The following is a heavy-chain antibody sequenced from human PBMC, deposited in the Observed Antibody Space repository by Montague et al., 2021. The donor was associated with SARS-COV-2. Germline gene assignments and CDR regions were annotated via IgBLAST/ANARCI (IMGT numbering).Heavy chain of an antibody. D-gene: IGHD2-8*01. CDR2: IDGGGTTI. CDR1: GFTFRNYE. V-gene: IGHV3-48*03. CDR3: ARDPESWWMTFDY. Sequence: SLRLSCAASGFTFRNYEMNWVRQSPGKGLEWVSYIDGGGTTIYYADSVKGRFTISRDNAKNSLFLQMNSLRVEDTAVYNCARDPESWWMTFDYWGQGALVTVSS. J-gene: IGHJ4*02.